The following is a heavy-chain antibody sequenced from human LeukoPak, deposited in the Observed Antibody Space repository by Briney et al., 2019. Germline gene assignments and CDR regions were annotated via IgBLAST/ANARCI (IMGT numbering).Heavy chain of an antibody. Sequence: GGSLRLSCTASGFTFSGSPILWVRQASGKGLEWVGRIRSKADNYATAYAASVQGRCTISRDDSKSTAYLQLNSLKTEDTAVYYCTQSNYWGQGALVTVSS. J-gene: IGHJ4*02. CDR2: IRSKADNYAT. CDR1: GFTFSGSP. CDR3: TQSNY. V-gene: IGHV3-73*01.